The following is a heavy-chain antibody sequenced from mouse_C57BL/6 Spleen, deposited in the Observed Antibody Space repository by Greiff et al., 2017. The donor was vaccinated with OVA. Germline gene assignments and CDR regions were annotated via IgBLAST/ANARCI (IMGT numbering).Heavy chain of an antibody. CDR3: ARSTAAYYSNPGVCFDY. D-gene: IGHD2-5*01. V-gene: IGHV1-50*01. CDR1: GYTFTSYW. CDR2: IDPSDSYT. Sequence: QVQLQQPGAELVKPGASVKLSCKASGYTFTSYWMQWVKQRPGQGLEWIGEIDPSDSYTNYNHKFKGKATLTVDTSSSTAYMQLSSLTSEDSAVYYCARSTAAYYSNPGVCFDYWGQGTTLTVSS. J-gene: IGHJ2*01.